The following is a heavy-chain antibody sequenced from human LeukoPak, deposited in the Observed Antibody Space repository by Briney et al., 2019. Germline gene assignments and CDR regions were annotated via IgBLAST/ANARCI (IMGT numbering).Heavy chain of an antibody. D-gene: IGHD3-10*01. CDR2: INHSGST. J-gene: IGHJ4*02. CDR3: ARARGGAMVRGVIRSPFDY. CDR1: GGSFSGYY. Sequence: SGTLSLTCAVYGGSFSGYYWSWIRQPPGKGLEWIGEINHSGSTNYNPSLKSRVTISVDTSKNQFSLKLSSVTAADTAVYYCARARGGAMVRGVIRSPFDYWGQGTLVTVSS. V-gene: IGHV4-34*01.